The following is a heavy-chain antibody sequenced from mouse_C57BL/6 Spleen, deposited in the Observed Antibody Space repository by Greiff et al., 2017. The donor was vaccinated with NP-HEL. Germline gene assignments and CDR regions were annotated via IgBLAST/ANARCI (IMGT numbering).Heavy chain of an antibody. CDR3: ATLNWEGFAY. V-gene: IGHV2-2*01. J-gene: IGHJ3*01. Sequence: VQVVESGPGLVQPSQSLSITCTVSGFSLTSYGVHWVRQSPGKGLEWLGVIWSGGSTDYNAAFISRLSISKDNSKSQVFFKMNSLQADDTAIYYCATLNWEGFAYWGQGTLVTVSA. CDR2: IWSGGST. CDR1: GFSLTSYG. D-gene: IGHD4-1*02.